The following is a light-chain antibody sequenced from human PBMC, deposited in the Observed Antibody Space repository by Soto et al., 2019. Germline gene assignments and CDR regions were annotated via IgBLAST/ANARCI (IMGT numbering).Light chain of an antibody. V-gene: IGLV2-23*01. Sequence: QSVLAQPGSVSGCPGQSSTISCTGTSSDGGSYSLLSWYQHHPGKAPKLSVYEDMKGPSGVSNRFSGSKSGNTASLRISRLQAEDEADYYCYTYVGGRTHLFGTGTKVTVL. CDR2: EDM. CDR1: SSDGGSYSL. CDR3: YTYVGGRTHL. J-gene: IGLJ1*01.